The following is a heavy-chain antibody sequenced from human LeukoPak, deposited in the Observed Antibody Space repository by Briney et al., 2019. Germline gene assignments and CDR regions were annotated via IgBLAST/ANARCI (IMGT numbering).Heavy chain of an antibody. Sequence: GESLKISCKGSGYSFTSYWIGWVRQMPGKGLEWMGIIYPGDSDTRYSPSFQGQVTISADKSISTAYLQWSSLKASDTAMYYCAGLLYGSGSFAPFDPWGQGTLVTVSS. V-gene: IGHV5-51*01. J-gene: IGHJ5*02. CDR1: GYSFTSYW. CDR2: IYPGDSDT. D-gene: IGHD3-10*01. CDR3: AGLLYGSGSFAPFDP.